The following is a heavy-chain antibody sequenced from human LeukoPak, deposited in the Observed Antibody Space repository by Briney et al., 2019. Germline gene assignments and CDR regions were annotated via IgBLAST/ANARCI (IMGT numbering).Heavy chain of an antibody. V-gene: IGHV3-30*04. Sequence: PGGSLRLSCAVSGLTFSKHSMHWVRQGPDKGLEWLTVISSDGSERYCADSVKGRFTISRDNSIDTLYLQMDNLRVDDTAIYYCARGRFESVWQWCFDLWGPGTLVAVSS. J-gene: IGHJ2*01. CDR1: GLTFSKHS. CDR2: ISSDGSER. D-gene: IGHD3-3*01. CDR3: ARGRFESVWQWCFDL.